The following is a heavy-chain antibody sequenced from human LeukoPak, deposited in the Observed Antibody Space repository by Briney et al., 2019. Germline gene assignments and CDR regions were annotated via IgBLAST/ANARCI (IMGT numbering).Heavy chain of an antibody. J-gene: IGHJ4*02. CDR1: GGSFSGYY. Sequence: PSETLSLTCAVYGGSFSGYYWSWIRQPPGKGLEWIGEINHSGSTNYNPSLKSRVTISVDTSKNQFSLKLSSVTAADTAVYYCARDGEGDEGWDYWSQGTLVTVSS. CDR2: INHSGST. V-gene: IGHV4-34*01. CDR3: ARDGEGDEGWDY. D-gene: IGHD2-15*01.